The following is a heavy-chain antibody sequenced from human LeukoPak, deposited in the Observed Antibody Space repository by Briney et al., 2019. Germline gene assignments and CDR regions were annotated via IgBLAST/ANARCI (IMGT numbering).Heavy chain of an antibody. CDR2: ISSSSSYI. V-gene: IGHV3-21*01. Sequence: GGSLRLSCAASGFTFSSYSMNWVRKAPGKGLEWVSSISSSSSYIYYADSLKGRFTISRDNAKNSLYLQMNSLRAEDTAVYYCARVLGTTVPTGWGQGTLVTVSS. D-gene: IGHD1-7*01. CDR1: GFTFSSYS. J-gene: IGHJ4*02. CDR3: ARVLGTTVPTG.